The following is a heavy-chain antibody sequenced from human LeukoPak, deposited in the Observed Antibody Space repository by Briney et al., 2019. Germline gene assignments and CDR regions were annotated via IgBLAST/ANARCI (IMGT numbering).Heavy chain of an antibody. CDR1: GGSISSGDYY. CDR3: ARDAIDSNYFDL. Sequence: PSETLSLTCTVSGGSISSGDYYWSWIRQQPGKGLEWIGYSHHSGSSYYNPSLNSRVMTSVDRSANHFSLKVSSVTAADTAVYYCARDAIDSNYFDLWGQGTLVTVSS. D-gene: IGHD4-11*01. CDR2: SHHSGSS. J-gene: IGHJ4*02. V-gene: IGHV4-31*03.